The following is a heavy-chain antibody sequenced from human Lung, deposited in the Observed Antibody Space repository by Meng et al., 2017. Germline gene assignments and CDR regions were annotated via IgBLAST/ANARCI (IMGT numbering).Heavy chain of an antibody. V-gene: IGHV1-69*10. CDR2: IIPILGIA. J-gene: IGHJ4*02. CDR1: GGTFSSYA. Sequence: QVQLVQSGAEVKKPGSSVKVSCKASGGTFSSYAISWVRQAPGQGLEWMGGIIPILGIANYAQKFQGRVTITADKSTSTAYMELSSLRSEDTAVYYCARGSHCGGDCYFLFDYWGQGTLVTVSS. D-gene: IGHD2-21*02. CDR3: ARGSHCGGDCYFLFDY.